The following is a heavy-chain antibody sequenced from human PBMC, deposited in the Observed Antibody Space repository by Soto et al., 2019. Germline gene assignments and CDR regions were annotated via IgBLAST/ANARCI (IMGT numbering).Heavy chain of an antibody. CDR2: ISGGGGST. D-gene: IGHD1-26*01. J-gene: IGHJ6*02. Sequence: EVQLLESGGGLVQPGGSLRLSCAASGFTFSTYVMSWVRQAPGQGLEWVSGISGGGGSTYYADSVKGRFTISRDNSKNTLNLQMNSLRADDTAVYYCAKWGGNYYEYYYYGMDVWGQGTTVTVSS. CDR3: AKWGGNYYEYYYYGMDV. CDR1: GFTFSTYV. V-gene: IGHV3-23*01.